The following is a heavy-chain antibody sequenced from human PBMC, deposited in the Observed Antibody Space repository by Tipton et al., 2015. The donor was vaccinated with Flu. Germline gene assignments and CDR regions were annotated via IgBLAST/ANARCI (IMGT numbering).Heavy chain of an antibody. V-gene: IGHV4-61*02. Sequence: GLVKPSETLSLTCNVSGGSISSSSYYWSWIRQPAGKGLEWIGRIYTSGSTNYNPSLKSRVTISLDTSKNQFSLKLNSVTAADTAVYYCARDLGTFNWFDSWGQGTLVTVSS. CDR2: IYTSGST. CDR1: GGSISSSSYY. CDR3: ARDLGTFNWFDS. J-gene: IGHJ5*01.